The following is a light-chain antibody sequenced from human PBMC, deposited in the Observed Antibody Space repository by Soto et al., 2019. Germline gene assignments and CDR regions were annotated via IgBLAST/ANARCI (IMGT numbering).Light chain of an antibody. CDR2: GAS. Sequence: DIQMTQSPSTLSASVGDRVTFTCRASQSVSIWLAWYQQKPGKAPKLLISGASTLESGVPSRFSGSGSGTEFTLTISSLQPDDFATYYCQQYKNYLTFGQGPKVAIK. CDR3: QQYKNYLT. V-gene: IGKV1-5*01. J-gene: IGKJ1*01. CDR1: QSVSIW.